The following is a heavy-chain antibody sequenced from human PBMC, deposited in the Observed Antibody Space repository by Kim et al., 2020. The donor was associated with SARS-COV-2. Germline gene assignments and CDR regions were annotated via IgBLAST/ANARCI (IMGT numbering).Heavy chain of an antibody. CDR3: ARHKLGSSGLRDYYYGMDV. CDR1: GGSISSYY. V-gene: IGHV4-59*08. Sequence: SETLSLTCTVSGGSISSYYWSWIRQPPGKGLEWIGYIYYSGSTNYNPSLKSRVTISVDTSKNQFSLKLSSVTAADTAVYYCARHKLGSSGLRDYYYGMDVWGQGTTVTVSS. D-gene: IGHD6-25*01. J-gene: IGHJ6*02. CDR2: IYYSGST.